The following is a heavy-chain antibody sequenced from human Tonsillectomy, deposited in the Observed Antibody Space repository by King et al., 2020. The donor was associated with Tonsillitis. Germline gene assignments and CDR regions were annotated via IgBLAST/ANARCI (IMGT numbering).Heavy chain of an antibody. J-gene: IGHJ4*02. V-gene: IGHV3-30*01. CDR3: ARDNLAGSDVVVNGFDS. CDR2: ISHDGSDH. CDR1: GFTFSRYA. Sequence: VQLVESGGGVVQPGRSLRLSCAASGFTFSRYAMHWVRQAPGKGPEWGAVISHDGSDHFYADSVKGRFTISRDNSKNTLFLHMNSPRPDDTAVYYCARDNLAGSDVVVNGFDSWGQGTLVTVSS. D-gene: IGHD2-15*01.